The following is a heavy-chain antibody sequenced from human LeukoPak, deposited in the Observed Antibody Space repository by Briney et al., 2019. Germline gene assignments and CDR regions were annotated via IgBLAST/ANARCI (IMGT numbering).Heavy chain of an antibody. J-gene: IGHJ5*02. CDR1: GYTLTELS. D-gene: IGHD4-17*01. Sequence: ASVKVSCKVSGYTLTELSMHWVRQAPGKGLEWMGGFDPEDGETIYAQKFQSRVTMTEDTSTDTAYMELSSLRSEYTAVYYCATDLSPEMTTVTTSWFDPWGQGTLVTVSS. V-gene: IGHV1-24*01. CDR3: ATDLSPEMTTVTTSWFDP. CDR2: FDPEDGET.